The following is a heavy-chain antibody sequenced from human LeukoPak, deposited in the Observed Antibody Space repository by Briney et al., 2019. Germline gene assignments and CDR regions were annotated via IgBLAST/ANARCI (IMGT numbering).Heavy chain of an antibody. CDR1: GGSISSSNW. CDR2: IYHSGST. CDR3: AKDGTRPFYGSGSYYNYFDS. V-gene: IGHV4-4*02. Sequence: PSETLSLTCAVSGGSISSSNWWSWVRQPPGKGLEWIGEIYHSGSTNYNPSLKSRVTISVDKSKNQFSLKLSSVTAADTAVYYCAKDGTRPFYGSGSYYNYFDSWGQGTLVTVSS. D-gene: IGHD3-10*01. J-gene: IGHJ4*02.